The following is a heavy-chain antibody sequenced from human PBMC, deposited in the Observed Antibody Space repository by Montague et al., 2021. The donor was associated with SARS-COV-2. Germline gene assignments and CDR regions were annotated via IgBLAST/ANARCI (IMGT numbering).Heavy chain of an antibody. V-gene: IGHV4-61*01. CDR1: GGSVSSGSYY. CDR2: IYYSGST. J-gene: IGHJ5*02. CDR3: ASSGWYPGWFDP. Sequence: SETLSLTCTVSGGSVSSGSYYWSWIRQPPGKGLEWIGYIYYSGSTNYNPSLKSRVTISVDTSKNQFSLKLSSVTAADTAVYYCASSGWYPGWFDPLGPGNPGHRLL. D-gene: IGHD6-19*01.